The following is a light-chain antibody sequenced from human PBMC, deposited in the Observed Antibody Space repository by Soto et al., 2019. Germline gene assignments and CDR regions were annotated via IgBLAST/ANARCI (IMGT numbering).Light chain of an antibody. Sequence: ILMTQSPATVSVTPGEGATLSCRASQSLTMTLARYQHKPVQSPRLLIYGASARATGIPARFSGGGPGAEYTLTISSLQSEDFAVYYCQQYDKWPRTFCQGTKVDIK. J-gene: IGKJ1*01. V-gene: IGKV3-15*01. CDR2: GAS. CDR1: QSLTMT. CDR3: QQYDKWPRT.